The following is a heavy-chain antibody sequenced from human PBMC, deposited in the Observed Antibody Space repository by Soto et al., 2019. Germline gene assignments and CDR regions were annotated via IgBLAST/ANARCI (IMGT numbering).Heavy chain of an antibody. CDR1: GFTFSSYG. CDR2: IWYDGSNK. CDR3: ASVPMIVGGDPRAFRF. D-gene: IGHD3-22*01. Sequence: GGSLRLSCAASGFTFSSYGMHWARQAPGKGLEWVAVIWYDGSNKYYADSVKGRFTISRDNSKNTLYLQMNSLRAEDTAVSYCASVPMIVGGDPRAFRFCGKGTLVSGSS. V-gene: IGHV3-33*01. J-gene: IGHJ6*03.